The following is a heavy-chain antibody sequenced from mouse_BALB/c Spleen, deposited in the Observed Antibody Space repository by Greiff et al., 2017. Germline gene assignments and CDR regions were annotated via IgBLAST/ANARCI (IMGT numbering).Heavy chain of an antibody. CDR2: IRSKSNNYAT. CDR3: VRGGDYYGSLYYAMDY. CDR1: GFTFNTYA. V-gene: IGHV10-1*02. Sequence: EVQLVESGGGLVQPKGSLKLSCAASGFTFNTYAMNWVRQAPGKGLEWVARIRSKSNNYATYYADSVKDRFTISRDDSQSMLYLQMNNLKTEDTAMYYCVRGGDYYGSLYYAMDYWGQGTSVTVSS. J-gene: IGHJ4*01. D-gene: IGHD1-1*01.